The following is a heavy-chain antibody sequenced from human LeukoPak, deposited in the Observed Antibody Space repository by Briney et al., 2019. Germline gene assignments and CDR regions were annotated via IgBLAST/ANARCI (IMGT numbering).Heavy chain of an antibody. CDR1: GGSFSGYY. D-gene: IGHD5/OR15-5a*01. CDR3: ARDVYPLRMDV. J-gene: IGHJ6*04. Sequence: PSETLSLTCAVYGGSFSGYYWSWIRQPPGKGLEWIGYIYYSGSTNYNPSLKSRVTISVDTSKNQFSLKLSSVTAADTAVYYCARDVYPLRMDVWGKGTTVTISS. CDR2: IYYSGST. V-gene: IGHV4-59*01.